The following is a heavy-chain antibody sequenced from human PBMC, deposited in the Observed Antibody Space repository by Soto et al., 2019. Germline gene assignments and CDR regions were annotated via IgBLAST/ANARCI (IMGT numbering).Heavy chain of an antibody. J-gene: IGHJ4*02. D-gene: IGHD3-3*01. CDR3: AKDMKWGGMNTIPYFDS. Sequence: EVQLVESGGGLEQPGRSLRLSCVASGFTVDDYAMHWVRQAPGKGLEWVSGISANGDTIDYADSVKGRFTISRDNAKNSLFMQMNSLRPEDTALYYCAKDMKWGGMNTIPYFDSWGQGTQVTVSS. CDR2: ISANGDTI. V-gene: IGHV3-9*01. CDR1: GFTVDDYA.